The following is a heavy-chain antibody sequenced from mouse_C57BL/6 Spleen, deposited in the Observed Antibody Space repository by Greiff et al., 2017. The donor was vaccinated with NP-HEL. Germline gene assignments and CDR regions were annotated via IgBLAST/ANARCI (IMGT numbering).Heavy chain of an antibody. V-gene: IGHV1-18*01. CDR1: GYTITDYN. J-gene: IGHJ2*01. CDR2: INPNNGGT. Sequence: EVLRVESGPELVKPGASVKIPCKASGYTITDYNMDWVKQSHGQGLEWIGDINPNNGGTIYNQKFKGKATLTVDKSSSTAYMELPSLTSEYTAVYYCVIMRTGTLAYWGQGTTLTASS. CDR3: VIMRTGTLAY. D-gene: IGHD4-1*01.